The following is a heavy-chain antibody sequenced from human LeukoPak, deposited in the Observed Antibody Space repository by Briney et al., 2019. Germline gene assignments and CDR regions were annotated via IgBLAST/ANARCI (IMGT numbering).Heavy chain of an antibody. CDR2: IYTSGGT. Sequence: SETLSLTCTVSGGSISNYYWSWIRQPAGKGLEWIGRIYTSGGTTYNPSLKSRVTMSVDTSKNQFSLRLNSVTAADTALYYCARDRSGVTDYWGQGTLVTVSS. D-gene: IGHD2-21*02. CDR3: ARDRSGVTDY. V-gene: IGHV4-4*07. CDR1: GGSISNYY. J-gene: IGHJ4*02.